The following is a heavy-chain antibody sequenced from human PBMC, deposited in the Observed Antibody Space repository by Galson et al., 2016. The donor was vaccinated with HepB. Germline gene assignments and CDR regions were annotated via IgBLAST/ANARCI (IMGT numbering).Heavy chain of an antibody. CDR2: IKQDGSEN. D-gene: IGHD6-13*01. J-gene: IGHJ4*02. V-gene: IGHV3-7*03. CDR3: ARGLAAAGTRLGESFDY. Sequence: SLRLSCAASGFTFSSYWMRWVRQAPGKGLEWVANIKQDGSENYYVDSVKGRFTISRDNAKNSLYLQMNSLRAEDTAVYYCARGLAAAGTRLGESFDYWGQGTLVTVSS. CDR1: GFTFSSYW.